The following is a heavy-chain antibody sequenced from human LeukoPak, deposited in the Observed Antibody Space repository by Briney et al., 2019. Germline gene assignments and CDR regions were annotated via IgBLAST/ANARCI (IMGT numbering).Heavy chain of an antibody. D-gene: IGHD6-19*01. CDR2: ISGSGGST. J-gene: IGHJ5*02. CDR3: AKGLMRSIAVDLNWFDP. Sequence: RTGGSLRLSCAASGFTFSSYVMSWVRQAPGKGLEWVSAISGSGGSTYYADSVKGRFTISRDNSKNTLYLQMNSLRAEDTAVYYCAKGLMRSIAVDLNWFDPWGQGTLVTVSS. CDR1: GFTFSSYV. V-gene: IGHV3-23*01.